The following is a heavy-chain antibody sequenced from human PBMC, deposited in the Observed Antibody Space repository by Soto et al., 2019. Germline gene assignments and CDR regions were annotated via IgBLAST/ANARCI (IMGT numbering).Heavy chain of an antibody. CDR1: GGTFSTYT. J-gene: IGHJ5*02. V-gene: IGHV1-69*06. Sequence: SVKVSCKASGGTFSTYTFSWVRQAPGQGLEWMGRIIPIFGTPYYAQKFQGRVTITADKSTSTVYMELSSLRSDDTAVYFCARGLECRGYCWVKPKWSARWGDGNMVPVSP. CDR3: ARGLECRGYCWVKPKWSAR. CDR2: IIPIFGTP. D-gene: IGHD2-15*01.